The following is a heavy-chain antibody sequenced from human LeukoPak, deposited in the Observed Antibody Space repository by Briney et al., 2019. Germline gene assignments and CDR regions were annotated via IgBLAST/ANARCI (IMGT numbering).Heavy chain of an antibody. CDR1: GGSFSGYY. D-gene: IGHD3-22*01. CDR2: INHSGST. J-gene: IGHJ4*02. V-gene: IGHV4-34*01. Sequence: SETLSLTCAVYGGSFSGYYWSWIRQPPGKGLEWIGEINHSGSTNYNPSLKSRVTISVDTSKNQFSLKLSSVTAADTAVYYCASLGDEYYYDSSGDYWGQGTLVTVSS. CDR3: ASLGDEYYYDSSGDY.